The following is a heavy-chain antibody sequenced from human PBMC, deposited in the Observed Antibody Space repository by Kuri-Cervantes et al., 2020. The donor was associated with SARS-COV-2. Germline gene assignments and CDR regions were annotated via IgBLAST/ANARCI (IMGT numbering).Heavy chain of an antibody. CDR1: GFTFSSYA. CDR2: ISGSGGST. V-gene: IGHV3-23*01. CDR3: ASDYDILTGYYGIDY. J-gene: IGHJ4*02. D-gene: IGHD3-9*01. Sequence: GGSLRLSCAASGFTFSSYAMSWVRQAPGKGLEWVSAISGSGGSTYYADSVKGRFTISRDNSKNTLYLQMNSLRAEDTAVYYCASDYDILTGYYGIDYWGQGTLVTVSS.